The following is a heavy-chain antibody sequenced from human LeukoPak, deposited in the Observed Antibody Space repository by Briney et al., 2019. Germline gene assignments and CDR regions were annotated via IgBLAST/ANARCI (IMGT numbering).Heavy chain of an antibody. V-gene: IGHV4-4*07. J-gene: IGHJ4*02. CDR2: IYTSGST. Sequence: SETLSLTCTVSGGSISSYYWSWIRQPAGKGLEWIGRIYTSGSTNYNPSLKSRVTMSADTSKNQFSLKLSSVTAADTAVYYCAREAELYCSSTSCYAFDYWGQGTLVTVSS. CDR1: GGSISSYY. D-gene: IGHD2-2*01. CDR3: AREAELYCSSTSCYAFDY.